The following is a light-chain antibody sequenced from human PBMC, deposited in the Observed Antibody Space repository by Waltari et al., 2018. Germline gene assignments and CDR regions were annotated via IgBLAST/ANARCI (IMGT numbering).Light chain of an antibody. CDR1: ISDAGGYNY. J-gene: IGLJ1*01. V-gene: IGLV2-14*01. Sequence: QSALTQPASVSGSPGQSITISCTGTISDAGGYNYVSWYQQNPGKAPKLMLYEVSNRPSGVSNRFSGSKSGNTASLTISGLQAEDEADYYCSSYTSSSTYVFGTGTKVTVL. CDR2: EVS. CDR3: SSYTSSSTYV.